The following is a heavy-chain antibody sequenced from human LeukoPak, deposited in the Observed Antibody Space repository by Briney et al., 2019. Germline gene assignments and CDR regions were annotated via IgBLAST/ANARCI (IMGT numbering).Heavy chain of an antibody. D-gene: IGHD2-21*02. CDR3: ARARAYCGGDCYSDFDY. Sequence: KASETLSLTCTVSGGSISSYYWSWIQQPAGKGLEWIGRIYTSGSTNYNPSLKSRVTMSVDTSKNQFSLKLSSVTAADTAVYYCARARAYCGGDCYSDFDYWGQGTLVTVSS. CDR1: GGSISSYY. J-gene: IGHJ4*02. V-gene: IGHV4-4*07. CDR2: IYTSGST.